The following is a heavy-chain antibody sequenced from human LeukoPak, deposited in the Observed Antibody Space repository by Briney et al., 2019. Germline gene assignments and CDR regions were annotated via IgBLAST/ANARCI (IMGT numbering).Heavy chain of an antibody. CDR3: ARDRYGSGSYYCY. J-gene: IGHJ4*02. D-gene: IGHD3-10*01. Sequence: GGSLRLSCAASGFTFSSYGMHWVRQAPGKGLEWVAVIWYDGSNKYYADSVKGRFTTSRDNSKNTLYLQVNSLRAEDTAVYYCARDRYGSGSYYCYWGQGTLVTVSS. V-gene: IGHV3-33*01. CDR2: IWYDGSNK. CDR1: GFTFSSYG.